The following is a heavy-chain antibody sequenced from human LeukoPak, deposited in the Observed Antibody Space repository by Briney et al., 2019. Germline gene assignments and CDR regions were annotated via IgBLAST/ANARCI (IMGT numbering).Heavy chain of an antibody. J-gene: IGHJ5*02. CDR1: GFTFSSYS. Sequence: GGSLRLSFAASGFTFSSYSMNWVRQAPGKGLEWVSYISSSSSTIYYADSVKGRFTISRDNAKNSLYLQMNSLRAEDTAVYYCARGGEQGDDPSNWFDPWGQGTPVTVSS. D-gene: IGHD1-26*01. CDR3: ARGGEQGDDPSNWFDP. V-gene: IGHV3-48*01. CDR2: ISSSSSTI.